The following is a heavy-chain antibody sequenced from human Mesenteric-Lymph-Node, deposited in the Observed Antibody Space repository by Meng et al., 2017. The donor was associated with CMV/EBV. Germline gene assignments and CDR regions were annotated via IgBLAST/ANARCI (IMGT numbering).Heavy chain of an antibody. CDR3: ARGNYMVRGFSSTTFDY. CDR1: GGSFSGYY. Sequence: HVRLQRGGRGLLKPSETLSLTCAVYGGSFSGYYWSWIRQPPGKGLEWIGEINHSGSTNYNPSLKSRVTISVDTSKNQSSLKLSSVTAADTAVYYCARGNYMVRGFSSTTFDYWGQGTLVTVSS. V-gene: IGHV4-34*01. D-gene: IGHD3-10*01. CDR2: INHSGST. J-gene: IGHJ4*02.